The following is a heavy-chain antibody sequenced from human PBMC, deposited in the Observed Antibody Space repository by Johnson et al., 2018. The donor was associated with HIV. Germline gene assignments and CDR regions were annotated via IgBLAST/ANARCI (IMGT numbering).Heavy chain of an antibody. J-gene: IGHJ3*02. CDR2: ISSGADT. V-gene: IGHV3-66*01. CDR1: GITVSSNY. D-gene: IGHD3-22*01. CDR3: AKVRDYYDSSGYSYYDAFDI. Sequence: EVQVVESGGGVVQPGRSLRLSCAASGITVSSNYMTWVRQAPGKGLEWVSVISSGADTWYAGSVKGRFTISRDNSKNTLYLQMNSLRAEDTAVYYCAKVRDYYDSSGYSYYDAFDIWGQGTLVTVSS.